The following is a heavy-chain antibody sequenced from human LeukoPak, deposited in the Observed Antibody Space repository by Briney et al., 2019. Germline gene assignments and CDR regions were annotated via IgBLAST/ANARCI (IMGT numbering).Heavy chain of an antibody. CDR3: ARHSSDFRIGYYTNYYGVDV. D-gene: IGHD3-3*01. J-gene: IGHJ6*02. CDR1: GCTISSYY. V-gene: IGHV4-59*08. CDR2: IYYSGTT. Sequence: SETLSLTCTASGCTISSYYWNWIRQSPGKGLEWIGYIYYSGTTNYNPSLKSRLTISVDTSKNQFSLRLSSMTAADTAVYYCARHSSDFRIGYYTNYYGVDVWGRGTTVTVSS.